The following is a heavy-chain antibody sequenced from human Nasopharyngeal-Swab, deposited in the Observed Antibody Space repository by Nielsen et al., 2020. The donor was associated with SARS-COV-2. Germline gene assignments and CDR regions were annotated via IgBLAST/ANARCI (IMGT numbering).Heavy chain of an antibody. J-gene: IGHJ4*02. CDR3: ARHKIYSQAHGPFDY. CDR1: GFTFRSYE. Sequence: GESLKISCAASGFTFRSYEVNWVRQAPGTGLEWVSYIASSGSTIYYADSVKGRFTIARDNAKNSLYLQMNSLRAEDTAVYYCARHKIYSQAHGPFDYWGQGTLVTVSS. V-gene: IGHV3-48*03. D-gene: IGHD5-18*01. CDR2: IASSGSTI.